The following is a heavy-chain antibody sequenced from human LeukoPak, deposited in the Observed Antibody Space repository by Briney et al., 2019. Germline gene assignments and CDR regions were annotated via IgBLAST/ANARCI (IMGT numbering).Heavy chain of an antibody. CDR2: IWVDGSNK. CDR3: MKVAVAGTFNDAFDI. CDR1: GFTFSSYG. D-gene: IGHD6-19*01. V-gene: IGHV3-33*06. J-gene: IGHJ3*02. Sequence: GGSLRLSCTASGFTFSSYGMHWVRQAPGKGLEWVSVIWVDGSNKYYADSVKSRLTISRDNSKSTLYLQMNSLRDEDTAVYYCMKVAVAGTFNDAFDIWGQGTMVTVSS.